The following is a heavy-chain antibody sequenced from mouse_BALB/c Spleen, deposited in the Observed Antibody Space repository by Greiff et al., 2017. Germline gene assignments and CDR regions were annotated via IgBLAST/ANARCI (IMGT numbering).Heavy chain of an antibody. CDR2: INPSNGRT. J-gene: IGHJ4*01. CDR1: GYTFTSYW. CDR3: ARWEGLLRLRKDYAMDY. V-gene: IGHV1S81*02. D-gene: IGHD1-2*01. Sequence: QVQLQQPGAELVKPGASVKLSCKASGYTFTSYWMHWVKQRPGQGLEWIGEINPSNGRTNYNEKFKSKATLTVDKSSSTAYMQLSSLTSEDSAVYYCARWEGLLRLRKDYAMDYRGQGTSVTVSS.